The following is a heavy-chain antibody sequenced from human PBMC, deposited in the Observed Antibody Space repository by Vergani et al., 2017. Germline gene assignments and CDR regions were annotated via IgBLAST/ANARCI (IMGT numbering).Heavy chain of an antibody. CDR2: ISSSSSYI. V-gene: IGHV3-21*01. D-gene: IGHD4-17*01. J-gene: IGHJ2*01. CDR3: ARGGDYQGWYFDL. CDR1: GFTFSSYS. Sequence: EVQLVESGGGLVKPGGSLRLSCAASGFTFSSYSMNWVRQAPGKGLEWVSSISSSSSYIYYADSVKGLFTISRDNAKNSLYLQMNSLRAEDTAVYYCARGGDYQGWYFDLWGRGTLVTVSS.